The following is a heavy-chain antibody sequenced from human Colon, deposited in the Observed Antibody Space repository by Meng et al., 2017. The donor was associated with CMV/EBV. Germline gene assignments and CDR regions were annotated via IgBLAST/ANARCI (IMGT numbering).Heavy chain of an antibody. Sequence: QGQRLQAGAGVKEPGASVKGSCKTFGYTFSDYYMHWVRQAPGQGLEWMGWIRSDGSATNYAQKFRGRVTMTRDASVSTAYMELSGLTSDDTAVYFCVRSSGWSLFDYWGPGALVTVSS. CDR1: GYTFSDYY. CDR2: IRSDGSAT. CDR3: VRSSGWSLFDY. D-gene: IGHD6-19*01. J-gene: IGHJ4*02. V-gene: IGHV1-2*02.